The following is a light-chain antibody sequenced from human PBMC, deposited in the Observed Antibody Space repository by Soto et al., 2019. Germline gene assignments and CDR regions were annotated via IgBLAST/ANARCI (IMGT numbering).Light chain of an antibody. CDR2: GAS. V-gene: IGKV3-15*01. J-gene: IGKJ1*01. CDR1: QSVSSN. CDR3: QQYNNWPQT. Sequence: EIVLTQSPGTVSLSPGERAGLSCMASQSVSSNLAWYQQKPGQPPRLLIYGASTRATGIPARFSGSGSGTAFTLTISSLQSEDFAVYYCQQYNNWPQTFGQGTKVDIK.